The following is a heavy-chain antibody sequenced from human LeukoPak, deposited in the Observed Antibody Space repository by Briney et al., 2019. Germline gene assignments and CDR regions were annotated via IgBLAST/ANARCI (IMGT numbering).Heavy chain of an antibody. CDR3: ARDYDILTGYSQLDY. V-gene: IGHV4-4*07. CDR2: IYTSGST. CDR1: GGSISSYY. D-gene: IGHD3-9*01. J-gene: IGHJ4*02. Sequence: SETLSLTCTVSGGSISSYYWSWIRQPAGKGLEWIGRIYTSGSTNHNPSLKSRVTMSVDTSKNQFSLKLSSVTAADTAVYYCARDYDILTGYSQLDYWGQGTLVTVSS.